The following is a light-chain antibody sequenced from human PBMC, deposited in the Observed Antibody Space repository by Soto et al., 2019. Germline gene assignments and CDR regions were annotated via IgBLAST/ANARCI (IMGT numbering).Light chain of an antibody. J-gene: IGKJ1*01. V-gene: IGKV1-9*01. CDR1: QGISSY. CDR2: AAS. CDR3: QQLNSYPWT. Sequence: IQLTQSPSSLSASVGDRVTITFRASQGISSYLAWYQQKPGKAPKLLIYAASTLQSGVPSRFSGSGSGTDFTLTISSLQPEDFATYYCQQLNSYPWTFGQGTKVDI.